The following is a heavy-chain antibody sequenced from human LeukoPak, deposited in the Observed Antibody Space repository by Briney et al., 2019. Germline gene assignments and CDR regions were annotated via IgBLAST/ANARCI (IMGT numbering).Heavy chain of an antibody. CDR1: GFTFSSYA. D-gene: IGHD3-3*01. J-gene: IGHJ6*02. Sequence: QPGGSLRLSCAASGFTFSSYAMSWVRQAPGKGLEWVSAISGSGGSTYYADSVKGRFTISRDNSKNTLYLQMNSLRAEDTAVYYCACFGVVEKLSYGMDVWGQGTTVTVSS. V-gene: IGHV3-23*01. CDR3: ACFGVVEKLSYGMDV. CDR2: ISGSGGST.